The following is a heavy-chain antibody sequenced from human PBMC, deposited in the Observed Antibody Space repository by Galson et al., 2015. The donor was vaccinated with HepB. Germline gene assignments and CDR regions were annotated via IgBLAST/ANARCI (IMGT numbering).Heavy chain of an antibody. D-gene: IGHD4-17*01. Sequence: SLRLSCAASGFTFSSYAMHWVRQAPGKGLEYVSAISSNGGSTYYADSVKGRFTISRDNSKNTLYLQMSSLRAEDTAVYYCVKDDYGEPQYYYYGMDVWGQGTTVTVSS. CDR3: VKDDYGEPQYYYYGMDV. CDR2: ISSNGGST. CDR1: GFTFSSYA. V-gene: IGHV3-64D*06. J-gene: IGHJ6*02.